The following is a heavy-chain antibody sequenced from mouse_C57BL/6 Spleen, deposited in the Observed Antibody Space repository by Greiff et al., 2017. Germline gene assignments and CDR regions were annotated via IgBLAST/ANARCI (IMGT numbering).Heavy chain of an antibody. CDR1: GYTFTDYY. V-gene: IGHV1-76*01. CDR2: IYPGSGNT. Sequence: QVQLQQSGAELVRPGASVKLSCKASGYTFTDYYINWLKQRPGQGLEWIARIYPGSGNTYYNEKFKGKATLTAEKSSSTAYMQLSSLTSEDSAVYFCARTSGNPYYFDYWGQGTTLTVSS. D-gene: IGHD2-1*01. CDR3: ARTSGNPYYFDY. J-gene: IGHJ2*01.